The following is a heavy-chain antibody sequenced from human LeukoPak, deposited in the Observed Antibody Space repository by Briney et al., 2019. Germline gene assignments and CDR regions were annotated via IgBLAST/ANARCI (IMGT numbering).Heavy chain of an antibody. J-gene: IGHJ4*02. D-gene: IGHD1-26*01. CDR2: IKSKSDGGTT. V-gene: IGHV3-15*01. CDR3: TTDEWD. CDR1: EFTFSNAW. Sequence: GGSLRLSCAASEFTFSNAWLSWVRQTPGKGLERVGRIKSKSDGGTTDYAAPVKGRFTISRDDSKNTLYLQMNSLKTEDTAIYYCTTDEWDWGQGTLVTVSS.